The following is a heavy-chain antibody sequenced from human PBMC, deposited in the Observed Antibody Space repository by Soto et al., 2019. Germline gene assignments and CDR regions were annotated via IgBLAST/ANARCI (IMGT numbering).Heavy chain of an antibody. CDR1: GYTFTSYD. V-gene: IGHV1-8*01. Sequence: QVQLVQSGAEVKKPGASVKVSCKASGYTFTSYDINWVRQATGQGLEWMGGMNPNSGNTCYAQKFQGRDTMTRNTAISTAYMELSSLRSEDTAVYYCARERSAAGTGWFDPWGQGTLVTVSS. CDR3: ARERSAAGTGWFDP. CDR2: MNPNSGNT. J-gene: IGHJ5*02. D-gene: IGHD6-13*01.